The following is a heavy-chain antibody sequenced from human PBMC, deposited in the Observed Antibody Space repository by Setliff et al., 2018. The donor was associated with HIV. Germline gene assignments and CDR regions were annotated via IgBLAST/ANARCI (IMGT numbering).Heavy chain of an antibody. V-gene: IGHV4-59*12. CDR3: ATRMGGSFDY. D-gene: IGHD2-15*01. Sequence: SETLSLTCTVSGGSISSYYWSWIRQSPGKGLEWIGYIYYTGNTNYNPSLKSRVTISVDTSKNQFSLKMSSVTAADTAVYYCATRMGGSFDYWGQGTLVTVSS. CDR2: IYYTGNT. J-gene: IGHJ4*02. CDR1: GGSISSYY.